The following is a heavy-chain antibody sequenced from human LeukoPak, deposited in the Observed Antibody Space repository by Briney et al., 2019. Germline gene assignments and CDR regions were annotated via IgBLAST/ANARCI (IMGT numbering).Heavy chain of an antibody. J-gene: IGHJ4*02. Sequence: GGSLRLSCAASGFTFSSYGMHWVRQAPGKGLGWVAFIRYDGSNKYYADSVKGRFTISRDNSKNTLYLQMNRLRAEDTAVYYCAKVGHYSSSWDFDYWAQGTLVTVSS. CDR2: IRYDGSNK. V-gene: IGHV3-30*02. CDR1: GFTFSSYG. D-gene: IGHD6-13*01. CDR3: AKVGHYSSSWDFDY.